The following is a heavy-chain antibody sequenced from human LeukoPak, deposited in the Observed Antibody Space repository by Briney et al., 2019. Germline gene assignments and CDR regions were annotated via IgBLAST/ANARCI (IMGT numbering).Heavy chain of an antibody. D-gene: IGHD2-2*01. J-gene: IGHJ4*02. CDR2: ISRSGDST. CDR1: GFRFSIYA. Sequence: GGSLRLSCAASGFRFSIYAMSWVRQAPGRGLEWVSGISRSGDSTYYAGSVKGRFTISRDNSKNTLYLQMNSLRAEDTAVYYCAKSAGYRSSPSCEIDYWGQGTLVTVSS. CDR3: AKSAGYRSSPSCEIDY. V-gene: IGHV3-23*01.